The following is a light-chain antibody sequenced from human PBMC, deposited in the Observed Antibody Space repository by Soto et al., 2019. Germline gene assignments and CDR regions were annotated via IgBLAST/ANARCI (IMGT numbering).Light chain of an antibody. CDR2: RPS. CDR1: ESISPW. Sequence: DIQMTQSPSTLSAYVGERVTITCLASESISPWVAWYQKKPGKAPNLLIFRPSNLQTGVPSRFRGSGSATEFTLTINSLQPDDFATYYCQQYRSRPYTFGQGTKLEIE. CDR3: QQYRSRPYT. V-gene: IGKV1-5*03. J-gene: IGKJ2*01.